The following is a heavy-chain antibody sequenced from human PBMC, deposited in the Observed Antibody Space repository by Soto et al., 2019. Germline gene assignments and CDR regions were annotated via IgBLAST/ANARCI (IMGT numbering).Heavy chain of an antibody. Sequence: EVQLLESGGGLGQPGGSLRLSCAASGFTFSSYAMSWVRQAPGKGLEWVSAISGSGGSTYYADSVKGRFTISRDNSKNTLYLQTNSLRAEDTAVYYCATGHGPAAGHFDYWGQGTLVTVSS. CDR1: GFTFSSYA. CDR3: ATGHGPAAGHFDY. V-gene: IGHV3-23*01. D-gene: IGHD6-13*01. CDR2: ISGSGGST. J-gene: IGHJ4*02.